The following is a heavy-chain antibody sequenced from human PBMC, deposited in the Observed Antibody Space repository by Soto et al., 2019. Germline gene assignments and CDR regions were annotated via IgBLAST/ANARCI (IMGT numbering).Heavy chain of an antibody. J-gene: IGHJ4*02. CDR2: IHHSETT. Sequence: SETLSLTCAVSGAPLTSNNWWAWLRRSPGKGLEWIGEIHHSETTNYNPSLNSRVSISVDKSKNQFSLKLNSVNAADTAVYYCARLLPYDSSGYVGFDYWGQGTLVTVSS. V-gene: IGHV4-4*02. D-gene: IGHD3-22*01. CDR1: GAPLTSNNW. CDR3: ARLLPYDSSGYVGFDY.